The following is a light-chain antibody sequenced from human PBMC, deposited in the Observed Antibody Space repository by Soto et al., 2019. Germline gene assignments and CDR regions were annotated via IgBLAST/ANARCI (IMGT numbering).Light chain of an antibody. J-gene: IGKJ1*01. CDR3: QKYNSLWT. Sequence: DIQMAQSPSNLSASVRARVTITCRASQSIRSWLACYQQKPRKAPKLLIYNAFCLESGVPSRFIGSGSGTEFSLTISSLQPDDFATYYCQKYNSLWTFGQGTKVDIK. CDR2: NAF. CDR1: QSIRSW. V-gene: IGKV1-5*01.